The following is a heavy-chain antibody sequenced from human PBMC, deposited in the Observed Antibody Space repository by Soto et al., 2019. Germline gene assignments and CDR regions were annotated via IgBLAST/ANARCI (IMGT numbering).Heavy chain of an antibody. CDR2: ISDNRGNI. CDR3: VRDNGNHLFDY. V-gene: IGHV3-64D*08. Sequence: GGSLRLSCSASGFTFSSHKMIWVRQAPGKGLEYLSVISDNRGNINYADSVKGRFTISRDNSMNTLSLQMSSLRTEDTAVDYCVRDNGNHLFDYWGHGTLVTVSS. D-gene: IGHD1-1*01. CDR1: GFTFSSHK. J-gene: IGHJ4*01.